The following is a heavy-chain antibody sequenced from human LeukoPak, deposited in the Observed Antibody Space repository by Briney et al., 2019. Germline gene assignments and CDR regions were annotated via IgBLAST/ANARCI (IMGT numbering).Heavy chain of an antibody. V-gene: IGHV3-48*01. CDR2: ISSSSSTI. Sequence: PGGALRLSFAASGFTFSSYSMLWVRQAPGKGLEWGLYISSSSSTIYYADSVKGRFTISRDNSKNTLFLQMDIVRLDDMGMYYCARQYSGSYYEAFDSWGQGTLVTVSS. CDR1: GFTFSSYS. D-gene: IGHD1-26*01. J-gene: IGHJ4*02. CDR3: ARQYSGSYYEAFDS.